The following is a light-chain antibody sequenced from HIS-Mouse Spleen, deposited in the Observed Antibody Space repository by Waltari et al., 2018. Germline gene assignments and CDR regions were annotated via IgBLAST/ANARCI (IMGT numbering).Light chain of an antibody. Sequence: QSALTQPASVSGSPGQSITISCTGTSLDVGSYNLVPWYQQHPGKAPKLMIYEGSKRPSGVSNRFSGSKSGNTASLTISGLQAEDEADYYCCSYAGSSTLVFGGGTKLTVL. J-gene: IGLJ2*01. CDR1: SLDVGSYNL. CDR3: CSYAGSSTLV. CDR2: EGS. V-gene: IGLV2-23*01.